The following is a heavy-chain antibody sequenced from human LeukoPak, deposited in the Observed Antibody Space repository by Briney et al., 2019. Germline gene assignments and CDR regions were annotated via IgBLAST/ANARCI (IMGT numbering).Heavy chain of an antibody. CDR3: ARANYDSSGYFDY. Sequence: GGSLRLSCAASGFTFSSYWMHWVRQAPGKGLVWVSRINSEGSSTGYADSVKGRFTISRDNAKNSLYLQMNSLRAEDTAVYYCARANYDSSGYFDYWGQGALVTVSS. V-gene: IGHV3-74*01. CDR1: GFTFSSYW. CDR2: INSEGSST. J-gene: IGHJ4*02. D-gene: IGHD3-22*01.